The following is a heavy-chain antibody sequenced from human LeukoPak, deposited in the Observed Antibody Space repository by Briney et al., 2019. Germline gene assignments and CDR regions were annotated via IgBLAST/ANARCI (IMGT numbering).Heavy chain of an antibody. D-gene: IGHD5-12*01. CDR2: INHSGST. CDR3: ARGRRGVATPDY. Sequence: SETLSLTCAVYGGSFSGYYWGWIRQPPGKGLEWIGEINHSGSTNYNPSLKSRVTISVDTSKNQFSLKLSSVTAADTAVYYCARGRRGVATPDYWGQGTLVTVSS. CDR1: GGSFSGYY. V-gene: IGHV4-34*01. J-gene: IGHJ4*02.